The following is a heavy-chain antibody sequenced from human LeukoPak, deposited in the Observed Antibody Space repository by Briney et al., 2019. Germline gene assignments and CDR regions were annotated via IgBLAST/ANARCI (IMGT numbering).Heavy chain of an antibody. J-gene: IGHJ4*02. D-gene: IGHD2-15*01. CDR3: AKGSGAYAYLFDY. CDR1: GFTFSSYD. Sequence: GGSLRLSCAASGFTFSSYDMTWVRQAPGKGLEWVSGISGSAGSKDYADSVKGRFTISRDNSKNTLYLQMSSLRADDTAVYYCAKGSGAYAYLFDYWGRGALVTVSS. CDR2: ISGSAGSK. V-gene: IGHV3-23*01.